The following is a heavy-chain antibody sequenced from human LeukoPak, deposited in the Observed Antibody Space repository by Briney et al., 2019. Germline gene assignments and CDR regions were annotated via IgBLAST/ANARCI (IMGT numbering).Heavy chain of an antibody. CDR3: ARGGLEYQLLSYFDY. CDR2: IYYSGST. D-gene: IGHD2-2*01. CDR1: GGSISSYY. Sequence: ETLSLTCTVSGGSISSYYWSWSRQPPGKGLEWIGYIYYSGSTNFNPSLKSRVTISVDTSKNQFSLKLSSVTAADTAVYYCARGGLEYQLLSYFDYWGQGTLVTVSS. J-gene: IGHJ4*02. V-gene: IGHV4-59*01.